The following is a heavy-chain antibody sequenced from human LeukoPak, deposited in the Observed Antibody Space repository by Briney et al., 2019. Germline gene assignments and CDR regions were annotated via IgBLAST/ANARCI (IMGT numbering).Heavy chain of an antibody. J-gene: IGHJ5*02. CDR2: MNPNSGNT. Sequence: ASVKVSCKASGYTFTGYYIHWVRQAPGQGLEWMGWMNPNSGNTGYAQKFQGRVTMTRDTSTSTVYMELSSLRSEDTAVYYCAREEGSGSYLNWFDPWGQGTLVTVSS. CDR3: AREEGSGSYLNWFDP. CDR1: GYTFTGYY. V-gene: IGHV1-8*02. D-gene: IGHD1-26*01.